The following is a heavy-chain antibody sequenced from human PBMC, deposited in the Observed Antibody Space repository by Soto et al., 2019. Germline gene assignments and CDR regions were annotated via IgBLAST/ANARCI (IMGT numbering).Heavy chain of an antibody. CDR1: GFTFSSYA. Sequence: GGSLRLSCAASGFTFSSYAMSWVRQAPGKGLEWVSAISGSGGSTYYADSVKGRFTISRDNSKNTLYLQMNSLRAEDTAVYYCAKSKDYSTDYYMDVWGKGTTVTVSS. D-gene: IGHD4-4*01. V-gene: IGHV3-23*01. CDR2: ISGSGGST. CDR3: AKSKDYSTDYYMDV. J-gene: IGHJ6*03.